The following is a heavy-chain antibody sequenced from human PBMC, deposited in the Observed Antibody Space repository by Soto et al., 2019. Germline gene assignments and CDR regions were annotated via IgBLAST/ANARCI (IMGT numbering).Heavy chain of an antibody. V-gene: IGHV4-34*01. J-gene: IGHJ4*02. D-gene: IGHD2-8*02. Sequence: QVQLQQWGAGLLKPSETLSLTCAVYGGSFSGYYWTWIRQPPGTGLEWIGEINHSGSTNYNPSLKSRITISVDTSKNQFSRKLTSVTAADTAVYYCARDKITGLCDYWGQGTLVTVSS. CDR1: GGSFSGYY. CDR3: ARDKITGLCDY. CDR2: INHSGST.